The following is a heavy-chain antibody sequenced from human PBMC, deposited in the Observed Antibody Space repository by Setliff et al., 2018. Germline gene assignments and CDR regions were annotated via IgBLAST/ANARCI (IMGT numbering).Heavy chain of an antibody. CDR3: AKHGAYNDFLTGYNFYYDMDV. Sequence: GGSLRLSCAASGFTFSSHGMHWVRQAPGKGLEWVSAISSTITSTYYADSVKGRFTISRDNSKNTLYLQMNSLRAEDTAVYYCAKHGAYNDFLTGYNFYYDMDVWGQGTTVTVSS. J-gene: IGHJ6*02. CDR2: ISSTITST. CDR1: GFTFSSHG. D-gene: IGHD3-9*01. V-gene: IGHV3-23*01.